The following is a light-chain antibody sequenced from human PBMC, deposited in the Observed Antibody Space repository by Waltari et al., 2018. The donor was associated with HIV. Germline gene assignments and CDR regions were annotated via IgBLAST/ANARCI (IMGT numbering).Light chain of an antibody. CDR1: IRDIGGYNH. J-gene: IGLJ3*02. Sequence: QSALTQPRQVSGSPVQSVTISCPGTIRDIGGYNHVSWYQQHPAKAPKLILYAVGRRPSGIPDRFSGSRSGNRASLTVSGLQPEDEADYYCSSYTNKYTWVFGGGTKLTVL. CDR2: AVG. V-gene: IGLV2-11*01. CDR3: SSYTNKYTWV.